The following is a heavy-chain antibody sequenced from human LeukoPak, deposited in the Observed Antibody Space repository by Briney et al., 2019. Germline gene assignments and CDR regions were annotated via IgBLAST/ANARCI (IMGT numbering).Heavy chain of an antibody. V-gene: IGHV4-30-4*01. CDR1: GASINSGDYY. Sequence: SETLSLTCTVSGASINSGDYYWSWIRQPPGKGLEWIGNIYPSGYTYYSPSLKSRVTISVDTSKNQFSLKLGSVTAADTAVYYCARAPGAPYYYYYYMDVWGKGTTVTVSS. CDR2: IYPSGYT. D-gene: IGHD4/OR15-4a*01. CDR3: ARAPGAPYYYYYYMDV. J-gene: IGHJ6*03.